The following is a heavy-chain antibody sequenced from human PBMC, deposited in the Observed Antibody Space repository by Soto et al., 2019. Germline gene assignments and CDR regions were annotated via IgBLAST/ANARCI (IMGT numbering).Heavy chain of an antibody. Sequence: SETLSLTCAVYGGSFSGYYWSWIRQPPGKGLEWIGEINHSGSTNYNPSLKSRVTISVDTAKNQFSLKLSSVTAADTAVYYCARSFWVYYYYGMDVWGQGTTVTVSS. CDR2: INHSGST. CDR3: ARSFWVYYYYGMDV. CDR1: GGSFSGYY. V-gene: IGHV4-34*01. J-gene: IGHJ6*02. D-gene: IGHD3-10*01.